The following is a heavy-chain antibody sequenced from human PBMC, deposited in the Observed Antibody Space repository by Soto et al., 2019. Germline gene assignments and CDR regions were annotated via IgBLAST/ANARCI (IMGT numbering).Heavy chain of an antibody. CDR1: GGTFSSYA. D-gene: IGHD3-22*01. CDR2: IIPIFGTA. Sequence: SVKVSCKASGGTFSSYAISWVRQAPGQGLEWMGGIIPIFGTANYAQKFQGRVTITADESTSTAYMELSSLRSEDTAVYYCARSGSGNNWFDPWGQGTLVTVYS. J-gene: IGHJ5*01. CDR3: ARSGSGNNWFDP. V-gene: IGHV1-69*13.